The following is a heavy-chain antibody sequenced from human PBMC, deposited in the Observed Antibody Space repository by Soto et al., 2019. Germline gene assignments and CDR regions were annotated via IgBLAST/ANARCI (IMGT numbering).Heavy chain of an antibody. V-gene: IGHV3-15*07. CDR3: PRGRRGMDV. CDR2: IRSKADGGTT. J-gene: IGHJ6*02. Sequence: SLPYGASGFAVRSNAMNCGGRRTGKGLEWVGRIRSKADGGTTDYAAPVKGRFSFSRDDSKDTLYLQMSSLKTEDTAVYYCPRGRRGMDVWGQGATVTVSS. CDR1: GFAVRSNA.